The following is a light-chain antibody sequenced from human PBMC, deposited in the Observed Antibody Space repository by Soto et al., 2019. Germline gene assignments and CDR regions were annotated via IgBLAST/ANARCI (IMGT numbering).Light chain of an antibody. CDR3: QHYGSSPRT. V-gene: IGKV3-20*01. J-gene: IGKJ1*01. CDR2: GAS. Sequence: EIVLTQSPGTLSLSPGERATLSCRASQGVSGSYLAWYQQKPGQAPRLLIYGASSRATGIPNRFSGSESGTDFTLTISRLEPEDSAVYNCQHYGSSPRTFGQGTKVEIK. CDR1: QGVSGSY.